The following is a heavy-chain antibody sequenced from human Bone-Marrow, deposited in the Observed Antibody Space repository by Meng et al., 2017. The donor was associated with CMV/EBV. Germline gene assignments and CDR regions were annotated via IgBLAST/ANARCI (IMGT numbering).Heavy chain of an antibody. CDR3: ARAPSYHGMDV. V-gene: IGHV4-59*01. Sequence: SETLSLTCIVSGGSMSDYYWSWIRQPPGKGLEWIGNIYSSGSTKYDPSLKSRVTMSIDTSKNQLSLKLGSVTAADTAVYYCARAPSYHGMDVWGQGTTATVSS. CDR2: IYSSGST. CDR1: GGSMSDYY. J-gene: IGHJ6*02.